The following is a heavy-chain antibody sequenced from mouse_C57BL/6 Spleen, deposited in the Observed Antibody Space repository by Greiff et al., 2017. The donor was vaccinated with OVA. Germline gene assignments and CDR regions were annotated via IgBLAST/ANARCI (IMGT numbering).Heavy chain of an antibody. CDR1: GYTFTSYD. Sequence: VQLQESGPELVKPGASVKLSCKASGYTFTSYDINWVKQRPGQGLEWIGWIYPRDGSTKYNEKFKGKATLTVDTSSSTAYMELHSLTSEDSAVYFCARSSYYGSSDWYFDVWGTGTTVTVSS. CDR2: IYPRDGST. J-gene: IGHJ1*03. D-gene: IGHD1-1*01. V-gene: IGHV1-85*01. CDR3: ARSSYYGSSDWYFDV.